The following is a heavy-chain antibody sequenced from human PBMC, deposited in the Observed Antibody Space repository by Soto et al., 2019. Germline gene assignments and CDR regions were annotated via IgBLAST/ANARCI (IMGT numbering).Heavy chain of an antibody. V-gene: IGHV4-59*02. CDR2: MYYGGNT. Sequence: QVQLEESGPGLVKPSETLSLACSVSGASVTTYYWNWIRQPPGKRLEWIGHMYYGGNTDYNPSLKGRVSFSVDTSKTQFSLNLTSLTAADTAVYYCATGRGGYATPYWGQGILVVVSS. CDR3: ATGRGGYATPY. J-gene: IGHJ4*02. D-gene: IGHD5-12*01. CDR1: GASVTTYY.